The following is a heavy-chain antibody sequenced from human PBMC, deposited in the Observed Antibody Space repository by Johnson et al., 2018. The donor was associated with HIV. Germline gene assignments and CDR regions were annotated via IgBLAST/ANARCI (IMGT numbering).Heavy chain of an antibody. CDR1: GFTFSNYD. CDR2: LGTAGDT. J-gene: IGHJ3*02. D-gene: IGHD3-3*01. Sequence: MQLVESGGGFIQPGGSLRLSCAASGFTFSNYDMYWVRQPTGKGLEWVSGLGTAGDTYYAGSLKGRFTISREDAKNSLYLQMNSLRAGDTAVYYCARGGSRTTIFGVDINMGAFDIWGQGTMVTVSS. CDR3: ARGGSRTTIFGVDINMGAFDI. V-gene: IGHV3-13*01.